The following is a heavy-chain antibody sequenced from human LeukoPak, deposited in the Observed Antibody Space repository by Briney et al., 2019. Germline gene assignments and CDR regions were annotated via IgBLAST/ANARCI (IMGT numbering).Heavy chain of an antibody. Sequence: GGSLRLSCAASGFTFSSYAMHWVRQAPGKGLEYVSAISSNGGSTYYANSVKGRFTISRDNSKNTLYLQMGSLRAEDMAVYYCARSRGYCSSTSCRNDAFDTWGQGTMVTVSS. CDR2: ISSNGGST. D-gene: IGHD2-2*01. J-gene: IGHJ3*02. CDR1: GFTFSSYA. V-gene: IGHV3-64*01. CDR3: ARSRGYCSSTSCRNDAFDT.